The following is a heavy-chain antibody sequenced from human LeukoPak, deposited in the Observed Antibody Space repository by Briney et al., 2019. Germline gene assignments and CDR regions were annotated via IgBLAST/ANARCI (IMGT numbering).Heavy chain of an antibody. CDR2: IEPSGVST. Sequence: ASVKVSCKASGYTFTSYYMHWVRQAPGQGLEWMGIIEPSGVSTTYAQKFQGRVTMTRDMSTSTVYMELNSLRSEDTAVYYCARNHKIAARAENYYYMDVWGKGTTVTVSS. D-gene: IGHD6-13*01. V-gene: IGHV1-46*01. J-gene: IGHJ6*03. CDR1: GYTFTSYY. CDR3: ARNHKIAARAENYYYMDV.